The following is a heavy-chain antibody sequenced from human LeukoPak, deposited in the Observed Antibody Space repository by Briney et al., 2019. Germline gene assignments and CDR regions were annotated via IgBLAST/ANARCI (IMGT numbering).Heavy chain of an antibody. Sequence: ASVKGSCKASGYSFTTYYMHWVRQAPGQGLEWMGIINPSGGSTNYAQKFQGRVTMTRDMSTSTVYMELSSLRSEDTDIYYCARVAVGATVGGAFDIWGQGTMVTVSS. V-gene: IGHV1-46*01. D-gene: IGHD1-26*01. CDR2: INPSGGST. CDR1: GYSFTTYY. CDR3: ARVAVGATVGGAFDI. J-gene: IGHJ3*02.